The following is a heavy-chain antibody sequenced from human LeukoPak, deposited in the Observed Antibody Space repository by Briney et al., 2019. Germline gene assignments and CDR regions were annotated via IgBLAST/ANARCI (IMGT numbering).Heavy chain of an antibody. J-gene: IGHJ3*02. CDR2: IYTSGST. D-gene: IGHD3-10*01. CDR3: ARASITRVAFDI. V-gene: IGHV4-39*07. Sequence: SETLSLTCTVSGGSISSSSYYWGWIRQPPGKGLEWIGRIYTSGSTNYNPSLKSRVTISVDTSKNQFSLKLSSVTAADTAVYYCARASITRVAFDIWGQGTMVTVSS. CDR1: GGSISSSSYY.